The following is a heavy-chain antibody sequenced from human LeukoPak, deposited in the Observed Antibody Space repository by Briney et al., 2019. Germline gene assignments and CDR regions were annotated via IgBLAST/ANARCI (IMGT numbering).Heavy chain of an antibody. CDR3: ARIVSRYSGTYYNFDS. D-gene: IGHD1-26*01. J-gene: IGHJ4*02. CDR1: GGSISSSNYY. CDR2: IYYSGNT. Sequence: KASETLSLTCTVSGGSISSSNYYWGWIRQPPGKGLEWIGSIYYSGNTYYNPSLKSRVTISVDTSKNQFSLKLSSVTAADTAVYYCARIVSRYSGTYYNFDSWGQGTLVTVSS. V-gene: IGHV4-39*01.